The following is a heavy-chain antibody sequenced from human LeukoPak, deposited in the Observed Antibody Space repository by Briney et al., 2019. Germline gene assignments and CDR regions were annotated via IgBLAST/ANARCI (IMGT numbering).Heavy chain of an antibody. Sequence: SETLSLTCAVSGGSISSSNWWSWVRQPPGKGLEWIGEIYHSGSTNYNPSLQSRVTISLDKSKKQFSLKLSSVTAADTAVYYCATHPKSCTRGIFITGKACWFDPWGQGTLVTVSS. V-gene: IGHV4-4*02. CDR2: IYHSGST. J-gene: IGHJ5*02. CDR3: ATHPKSCTRGIFITGKACWFDP. D-gene: IGHD3-10*01. CDR1: GGSISSSNW.